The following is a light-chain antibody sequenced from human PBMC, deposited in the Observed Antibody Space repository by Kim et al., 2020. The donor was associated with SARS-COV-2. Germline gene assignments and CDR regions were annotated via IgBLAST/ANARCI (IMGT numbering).Light chain of an antibody. CDR3: QQYNTWPLT. V-gene: IGKV3-15*01. CDR1: QPVSSH. J-gene: IGKJ4*01. Sequence: EVVMMQSPATLSVSPGERATLSCRASQPVSSHLAWYQQKPGQAPRLLIYSVSTRATAIPARFSGSGSGTEFTLTISSLQSEDSAVYYCQQYNTWPLTFGGGTKLEI. CDR2: SVS.